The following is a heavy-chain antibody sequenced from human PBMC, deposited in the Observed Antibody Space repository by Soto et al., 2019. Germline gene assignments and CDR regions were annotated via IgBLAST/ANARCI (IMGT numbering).Heavy chain of an antibody. CDR1: GGSVSSGDYY. Sequence: SETLSLTCSVSGGSVSSGDYYWTWIRQPPGKGLEWIGYIYYSGSTNYNPSLKSRVTISVDTSKNQFSLKLSSVTAADTAVYYCARDLRLDPVADYGMDVWGQGTTVTVSS. CDR3: ARDLRLDPVADYGMDV. J-gene: IGHJ6*02. CDR2: IYYSGST. V-gene: IGHV4-31*03. D-gene: IGHD2-15*01.